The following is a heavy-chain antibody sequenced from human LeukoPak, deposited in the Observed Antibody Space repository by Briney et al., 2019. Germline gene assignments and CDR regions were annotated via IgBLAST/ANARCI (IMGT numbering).Heavy chain of an antibody. Sequence: GGSLRLFCAASGFTFSRYSMNWVRQAPGKGLEWVSSMSIISGIKYYADSVKGRFTISRDNGENSLYLQMNSLRVEDTAVYYCAREFEYRTSGAGYWGQGTLVTVSS. J-gene: IGHJ4*02. D-gene: IGHD6-6*01. CDR2: MSIISGIK. V-gene: IGHV3-21*01. CDR3: AREFEYRTSGAGY. CDR1: GFTFSRYS.